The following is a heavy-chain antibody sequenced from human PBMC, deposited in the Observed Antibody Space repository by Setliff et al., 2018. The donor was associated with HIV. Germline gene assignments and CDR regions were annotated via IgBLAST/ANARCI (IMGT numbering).Heavy chain of an antibody. D-gene: IGHD2-2*01. CDR3: TRGPPHCSSTSCYPDY. CDR2: MRSKAYGGTT. Sequence: GGSLRLSCTASGFTFGDYAMSWFRQAPGKGLEWVGFMRSKAYGGTTEYAASVKGRFTISRDDSKSIAYLQMNSLKTEDTAVYYCTRGPPHCSSTSCYPDYWGQGTLVTVSS. CDR1: GFTFGDYA. V-gene: IGHV3-49*03. J-gene: IGHJ4*02.